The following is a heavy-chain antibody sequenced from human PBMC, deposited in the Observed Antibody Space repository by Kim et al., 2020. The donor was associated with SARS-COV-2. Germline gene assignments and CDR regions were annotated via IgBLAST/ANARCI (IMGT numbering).Heavy chain of an antibody. D-gene: IGHD3-10*01. Sequence: SETLSLTCTVSGGSVSSGSYYWSWIRQPPGKGLEWIGYIYYSGSTNYNPSLKSRVTISVDTSKNQFSLKLSSVTAADTAVYYCARDLIIENSRGFGELLGGYGMDVWGQGTTVTVSS. CDR3: ARDLIIENSRGFGELLGGYGMDV. J-gene: IGHJ6*02. V-gene: IGHV4-61*01. CDR1: GGSVSSGSYY. CDR2: IYYSGST.